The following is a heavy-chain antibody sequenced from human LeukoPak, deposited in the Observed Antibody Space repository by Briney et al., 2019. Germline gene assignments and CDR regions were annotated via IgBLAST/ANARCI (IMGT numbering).Heavy chain of an antibody. V-gene: IGHV3-30*03. CDR3: ARGGNGDYGGSLEEVYY. D-gene: IGHD4-17*01. Sequence: GGSLRLSCAASGFTFSTYGMHWVRQAPGKGLEWVAVISFDGNNEYYADSVKGRFTISRDNSKNTLYLQMNSLRAEDTAVYYCARGGNGDYGGSLEEVYYWGQGTLVTVFS. CDR2: ISFDGNNE. J-gene: IGHJ4*02. CDR1: GFTFSTYG.